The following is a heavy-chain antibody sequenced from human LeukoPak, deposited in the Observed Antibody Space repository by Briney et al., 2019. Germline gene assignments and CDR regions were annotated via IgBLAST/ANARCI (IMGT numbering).Heavy chain of an antibody. Sequence: PGGSLRLSCAASGFTFSSYWMSWVRQAPGNGLEWVANIKQDGSEKYYVDSVKGRFTISRDNAKNSLYLQMNSLRAEDTAVYYCARGFHWREYQLPTTIFDYWGQGILVTVSS. CDR1: GFTFSSYW. CDR3: ARGFHWREYQLPTTIFDY. V-gene: IGHV3-7*01. D-gene: IGHD2-2*01. J-gene: IGHJ4*02. CDR2: IKQDGSEK.